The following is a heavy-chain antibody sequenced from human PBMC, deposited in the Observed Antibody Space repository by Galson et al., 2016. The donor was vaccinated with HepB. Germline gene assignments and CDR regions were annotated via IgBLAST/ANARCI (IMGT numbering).Heavy chain of an antibody. Sequence: SLRLSCAASGFTVSSNYMTWVRQPPGKGLECVSVIYSGGSTDYADSVKGRFTISRDNSKNTRYLQMNSLRAEDTAVYYCATGPSSTAAIRDYWGQGTLVTVSS. CDR3: ATGPSSTAAIRDY. CDR2: IYSGGST. CDR1: GFTVSSNY. J-gene: IGHJ4*02. V-gene: IGHV3-53*01. D-gene: IGHD2-21*02.